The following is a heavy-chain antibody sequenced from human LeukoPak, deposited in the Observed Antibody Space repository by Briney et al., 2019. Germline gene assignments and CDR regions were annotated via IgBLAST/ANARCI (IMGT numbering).Heavy chain of an antibody. CDR3: ARDFSSWYERPHTGFDY. J-gene: IGHJ4*02. V-gene: IGHV1-69*01. CDR1: GGAFSSYA. CDR2: IIPIFGTA. Sequence: SVKVSCKASGGAFSSYAISWVRQAPGQGLEWMGGIIPIFGTANYAQKFQGRVTITADESTSTAYMELSSLRSEDTAVYYCARDFSSWYERPHTGFDYWGQGTLVTVSS. D-gene: IGHD6-13*01.